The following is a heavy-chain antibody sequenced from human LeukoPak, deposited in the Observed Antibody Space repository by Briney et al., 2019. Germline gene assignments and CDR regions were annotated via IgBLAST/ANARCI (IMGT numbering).Heavy chain of an antibody. Sequence: PSETLSLTCSVSGGSIRSSSYYWAWIRQPPGEGLEWIGSIYSSGFTSYNPSLKSRVTISVDTSKKQFSLKLSSVTAADTAVYYCARHVGFITMVRGVINNNWFDPWGQGTLVTVSS. CDR1: GGSIRSSSYY. CDR3: ARHVGFITMVRGVINNNWFDP. CDR2: IYSSGFT. J-gene: IGHJ5*02. D-gene: IGHD3-10*01. V-gene: IGHV4-39*01.